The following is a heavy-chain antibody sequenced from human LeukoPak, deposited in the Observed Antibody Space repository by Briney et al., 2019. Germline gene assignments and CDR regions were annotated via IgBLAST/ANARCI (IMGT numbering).Heavy chain of an antibody. Sequence: GGSLRLSCAASGFTFSNYGMHWVRQAPGKGLEWVSRISPTGSTTSYADSVKGRFTVSRDNAKNTLYLQVNNLRAEDTAVYYCARGPNSNWSGLDFWGQGTLLTVSS. V-gene: IGHV3-74*01. D-gene: IGHD6-6*01. CDR3: ARGPNSNWSGLDF. CDR2: ISPTGSTT. J-gene: IGHJ4*02. CDR1: GFTFSNYG.